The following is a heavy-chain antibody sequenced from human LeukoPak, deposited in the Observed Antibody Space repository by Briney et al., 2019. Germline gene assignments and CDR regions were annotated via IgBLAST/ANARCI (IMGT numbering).Heavy chain of an antibody. D-gene: IGHD5-18*01. V-gene: IGHV3-33*06. CDR1: GFTFSSYG. CDR3: AKDYADTAMVVPPDY. J-gene: IGHJ4*02. Sequence: GGSLRLSCAASGFTFSSYGMHWVRQAPGKGLEWVAVIWYDGSNKYYADSVKGRFTISRDNSKNTLYLQINSLRAEDTAVYYCAKDYADTAMVVPPDYWGQGTLVTVSS. CDR2: IWYDGSNK.